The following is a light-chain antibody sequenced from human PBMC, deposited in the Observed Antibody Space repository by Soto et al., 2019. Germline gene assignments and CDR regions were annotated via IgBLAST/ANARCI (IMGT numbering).Light chain of an antibody. J-gene: IGLJ2*01. CDR2: EGS. V-gene: IGLV2-23*01. Sequence: QSVLTQPASVSGSPGQSITISCTGTSSDVGSYNLVSWYQQHPGKAPKLMIYEGSARPSGVSNRFSGSKSGNTASLTISGLQAEDEADYYCCSYAGSHTVVFGGGTKLTVL. CDR3: CSYAGSHTVV. CDR1: SSDVGSYNL.